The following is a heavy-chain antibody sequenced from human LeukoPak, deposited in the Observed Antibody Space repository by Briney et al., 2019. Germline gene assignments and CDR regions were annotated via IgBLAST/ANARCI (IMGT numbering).Heavy chain of an antibody. D-gene: IGHD1-26*01. CDR1: GFTFSSYA. Sequence: PGGSLRLSYSASGFTFSSYAMHWVRQAPGEGLEYISGVTSDGGTTYHADSVKGRFTTSRDNSKNTLYLQMSSLRVEDTAVYYCVKVSSTVGATYFDYWGQGTLVTVSS. CDR3: VKVSSTVGATYFDY. V-gene: IGHV3-64D*06. CDR2: VTSDGGTT. J-gene: IGHJ4*02.